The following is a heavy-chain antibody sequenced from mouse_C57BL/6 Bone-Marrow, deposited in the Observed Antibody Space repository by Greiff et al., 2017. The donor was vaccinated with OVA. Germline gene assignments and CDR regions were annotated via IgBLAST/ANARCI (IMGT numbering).Heavy chain of an antibody. CDR3: ARRDYYGSNYAMDY. D-gene: IGHD1-1*01. J-gene: IGHJ4*01. V-gene: IGHV1-54*01. CDR2: INPGSGGT. CDR1: GYAFTNYL. Sequence: VQLQQSGAELVRPGTSVKVSCKASGYAFTNYLIEWVKQRPGQGLEWIGVINPGSGGTNYNEKFKGKATLTADKSSSTAYMQLSSLTSEDSAVYFCARRDYYGSNYAMDYWGQGTSVTVSS.